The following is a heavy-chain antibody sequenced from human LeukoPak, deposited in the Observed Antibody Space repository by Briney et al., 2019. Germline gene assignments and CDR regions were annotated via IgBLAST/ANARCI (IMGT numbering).Heavy chain of an antibody. CDR1: GGSINSSSFY. Sequence: SETLSLTCTVSGGSINSSSFYWGWIRQPPGKGLEWIGNIYYSGSTNYNPSLKSRVTISVDTSKNQFSLKLSSVTAADTAVYYCARVTFGDYSNSNWFDPWGQGTLVTVSS. D-gene: IGHD4-11*01. V-gene: IGHV4-39*07. CDR2: IYYSGST. CDR3: ARVTFGDYSNSNWFDP. J-gene: IGHJ5*02.